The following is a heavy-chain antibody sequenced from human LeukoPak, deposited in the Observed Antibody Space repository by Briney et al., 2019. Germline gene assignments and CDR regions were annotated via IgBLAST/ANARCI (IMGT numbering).Heavy chain of an antibody. CDR2: INPNSGGT. CDR3: ARDLKMGYSSGRYSWGTGSSNDY. CDR1: GYTFTGYY. Sequence: ASVKVSCKASGYTFTGYYMHWVRQAPGQGLEWMGWINPNSGGTNYAQKFQGRVTMTRDTSISTAFMELSRLRSDDTAVYYCARDLKMGYSSGRYSWGTGSSNDYWGQGTLVTVSS. D-gene: IGHD6-19*01. J-gene: IGHJ4*02. V-gene: IGHV1-2*02.